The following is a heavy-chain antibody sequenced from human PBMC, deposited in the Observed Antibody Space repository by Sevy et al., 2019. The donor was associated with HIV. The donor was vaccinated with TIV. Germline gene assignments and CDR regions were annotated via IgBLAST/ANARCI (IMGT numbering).Heavy chain of an antibody. D-gene: IGHD3-10*01. CDR1: GFTFDDHG. CDR2: VSWNGRSL. CDR3: ARDAGTGGSYMGYYFGMDV. Sequence: GGSLRLSCVTSGFTFDDHGMHWVREIPGKGLEWVSGVSWNGRSLGYADTVKGRFIISRDNAKKSVSLQMNSLRTEDTALYYCARDAGTGGSYMGYYFGMDVWGQGIKVTVSS. V-gene: IGHV3-9*01. J-gene: IGHJ6*02.